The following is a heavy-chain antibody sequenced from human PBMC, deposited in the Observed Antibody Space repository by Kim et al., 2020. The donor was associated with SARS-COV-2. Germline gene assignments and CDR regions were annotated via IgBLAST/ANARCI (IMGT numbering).Heavy chain of an antibody. CDR2: IDSGGIST. J-gene: IGHJ2*01. V-gene: IGHV3-23*03. Sequence: GGSLRIYCAAFGFTFSSYAMSWVRKAPGKGLDGVSVIDSGGISTDYADFVNGRCTISRDNSNNTLYRQMNSLRADDTAVYYGAQYRTGSGWY. CDR3: AQYRTGSGWY. D-gene: IGHD6-19*01. CDR1: GFTFSSYA.